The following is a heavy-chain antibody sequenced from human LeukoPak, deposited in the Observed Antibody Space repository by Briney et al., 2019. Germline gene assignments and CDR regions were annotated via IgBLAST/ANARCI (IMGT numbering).Heavy chain of an antibody. D-gene: IGHD3-10*01. CDR1: GFTFRSYD. CDR3: AKDPKREYYYYYYYMDV. CDR2: IGTAGEI. V-gene: IGHV3-13*01. J-gene: IGHJ6*03. Sequence: GGSLRLSCAASGFTFRSYDMHWVRQATGKGLEWVSGIGTAGEIYYPGSVKGRFTISRENAKNSLYLQMNSLRAEDTAVYYCAKDPKREYYYYYYYMDVWGKGTTVTVSS.